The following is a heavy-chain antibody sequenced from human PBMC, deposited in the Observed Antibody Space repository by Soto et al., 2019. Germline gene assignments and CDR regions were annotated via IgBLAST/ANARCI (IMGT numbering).Heavy chain of an antibody. Sequence: PSETLSLTCAVSSGSIDNVYWWSWVRQSPGKGLEWIGETSHDGVTNYNPSLKSRVTISVDTSKNQFSLKLSSVTAAETAVYHCASSIAAAGAPFFDCWGQGTLVTVSS. CDR2: TSHDGVT. CDR3: ASSIAAAGAPFFDC. V-gene: IGHV4-4*02. J-gene: IGHJ4*02. CDR1: SGSIDNVYW. D-gene: IGHD6-13*01.